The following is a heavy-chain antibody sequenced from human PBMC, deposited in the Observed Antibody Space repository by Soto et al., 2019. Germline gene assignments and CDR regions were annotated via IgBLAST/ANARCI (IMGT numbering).Heavy chain of an antibody. CDR1: GGSISSYY. CDR2: IYYSGST. J-gene: IGHJ4*02. CDR3: ARSRATAKYTAFFDY. V-gene: IGHV4-59*01. Sequence: SETLSLTCTVSGGSISSYYWSWIRQPPGKGLEWIGYIYYSGSTNYNPSLKSRVTISVDTSKNQFSLKLSSVTAADTAVYYCARSRATAKYTAFFDYWGQGTLVTVSS. D-gene: IGHD2-2*02.